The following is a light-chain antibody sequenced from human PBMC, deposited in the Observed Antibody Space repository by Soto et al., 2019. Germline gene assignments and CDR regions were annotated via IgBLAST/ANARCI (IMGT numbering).Light chain of an antibody. Sequence: QSVLTQPPSASGSPGQSVTISCTGTSSDVGGYNYVSWYQHHPGKAPKLIIYEVDERPSGVPDRFSGSKSGNTASLTVSGLQAEDEAVYYCSSYVGSNNFPYVFGTGTKVTVL. CDR3: SSYVGSNNFPYV. CDR1: SSDVGGYNY. J-gene: IGLJ1*01. V-gene: IGLV2-8*01. CDR2: EVD.